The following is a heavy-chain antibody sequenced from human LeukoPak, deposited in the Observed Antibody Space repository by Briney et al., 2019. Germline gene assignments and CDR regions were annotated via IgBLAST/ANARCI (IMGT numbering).Heavy chain of an antibody. V-gene: IGHV3-23*01. CDR3: ATPLGDFWSGYRARTDY. Sequence: PGGSLRLSCAASGFTFSSHWMSWVRQAPGKGLEWVSSISGRGGSTYYAHSVKGRFTISRDNSKNTPYLQMNSLRAEDTAVYYCATPLGDFWSGYRARTDYWGQGTLVTVSS. D-gene: IGHD3-3*01. J-gene: IGHJ4*02. CDR2: ISGRGGST. CDR1: GFTFSSHW.